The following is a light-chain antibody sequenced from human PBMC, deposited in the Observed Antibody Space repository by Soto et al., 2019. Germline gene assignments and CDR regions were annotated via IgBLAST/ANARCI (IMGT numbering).Light chain of an antibody. J-gene: IGLJ1*01. CDR1: SSDVGSYDY. Sequence: QSVLTQPPSVSGSPGQSVTISCTGTSSDVGSYDYVSWYQQHPGKAPKLMIYEVTIRPSGVSDRFSGSKSGNTASLTVSGLQAEDEADYYCSSYTGGNPSYVFGTGTKVTVL. V-gene: IGLV2-8*01. CDR2: EVT. CDR3: SSYTGGNPSYV.